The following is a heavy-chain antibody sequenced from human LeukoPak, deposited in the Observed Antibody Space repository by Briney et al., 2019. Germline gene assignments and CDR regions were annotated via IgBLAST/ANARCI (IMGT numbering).Heavy chain of an antibody. CDR2: INWDGSVT. CDR1: GFTFGGFY. Sequence: GSLRLSCVASGFTFGGFYIHWVRQAPGKGLVWVSHINWDGSVTTYADSVRGRFTISRDNAKNTLYLQMDSLRAEDTAVYYCSRGGYSHAFDIWGQGTVVTVSS. J-gene: IGHJ3*02. D-gene: IGHD2-15*01. CDR3: SRGGYSHAFDI. V-gene: IGHV3-74*01.